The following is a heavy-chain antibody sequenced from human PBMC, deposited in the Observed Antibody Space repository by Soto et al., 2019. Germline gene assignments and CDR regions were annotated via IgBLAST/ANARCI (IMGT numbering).Heavy chain of an antibody. Sequence: QVRLQESGPGLVKPSETLFLTCTVSGASIRNYYWSWIRQPAGKGLECLGRIYASGTTTYNPSLRSRVTMSGDTSKNQFSLNLNSVTAADTAVYYCARESRSELGTVEYWGQGTLVTVSS. D-gene: IGHD1-1*01. CDR2: IYASGTT. CDR3: ARESRSELGTVEY. V-gene: IGHV4-4*07. J-gene: IGHJ4*02. CDR1: GASIRNYY.